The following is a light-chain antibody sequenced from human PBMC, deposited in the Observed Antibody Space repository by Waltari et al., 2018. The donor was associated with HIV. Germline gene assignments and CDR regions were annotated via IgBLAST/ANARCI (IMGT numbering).Light chain of an antibody. J-gene: IGLJ2*01. CDR3: CSYAGSSTVI. CDR2: DVT. V-gene: IGLV2-23*02. CDR1: SSDVGGYNY. Sequence: QSALTQPASVSGSPGQSITISCTGTSSDVGGYNYVSWYQQPPGKAPKLLIYDVTKRPSGGSNRLSGSKSGNTASLTISGLQAEDEAAYYCCSYAGSSTVIFGGGTKLTVL.